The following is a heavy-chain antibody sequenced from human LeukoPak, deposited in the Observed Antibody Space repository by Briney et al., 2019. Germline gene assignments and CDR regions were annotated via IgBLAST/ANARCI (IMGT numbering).Heavy chain of an antibody. Sequence: GGSLRLSCAASGFTFSSYSMNWVRQAPGKGLEWVSSISSSSSYIYYADSVKGRFTISRDNAKNSLYLQMNSLRAEDTAVYYCARDSGYDCSLDYWGQGTLVTVSS. CDR3: ARDSGYDCSLDY. CDR1: GFTFSSYS. D-gene: IGHD5-12*01. V-gene: IGHV3-21*01. CDR2: ISSSSSYI. J-gene: IGHJ4*02.